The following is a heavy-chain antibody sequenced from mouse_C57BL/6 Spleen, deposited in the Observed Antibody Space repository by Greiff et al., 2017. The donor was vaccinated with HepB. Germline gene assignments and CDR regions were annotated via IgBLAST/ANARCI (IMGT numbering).Heavy chain of an antibody. CDR1: GYTFTSYW. Sequence: QVQLQQPGAELVKPGASVKMSCKASGYTFTSYWITWVKQRPGQGLEWIGDIYPGSGSTNYNEKFKSKATLTVDTSSSTAYMQLSSLTSEDSAVYYCAGMVTTDWYFDVWGTGTTVTVSS. CDR3: AGMVTTDWYFDV. J-gene: IGHJ1*03. CDR2: IYPGSGST. V-gene: IGHV1-55*01. D-gene: IGHD2-2*01.